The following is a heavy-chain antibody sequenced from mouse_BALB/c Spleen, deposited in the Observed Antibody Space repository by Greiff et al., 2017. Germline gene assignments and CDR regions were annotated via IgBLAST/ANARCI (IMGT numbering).Heavy chain of an antibody. D-gene: IGHD1-1*01. V-gene: IGHV14-3*02. Sequence: VHVKQSGAELVKPGASVKLSCTASGFNIKDTYMHWVKQRPEQGLEWIGRIDPANGNTKYDPKFQGKATITADTSSNTAYLQLSSLTSEDTAVYYCARGFTTVVAKAYWGQGTLVTVSA. CDR2: IDPANGNT. J-gene: IGHJ3*01. CDR3: ARGFTTVVAKAY. CDR1: GFNIKDTY.